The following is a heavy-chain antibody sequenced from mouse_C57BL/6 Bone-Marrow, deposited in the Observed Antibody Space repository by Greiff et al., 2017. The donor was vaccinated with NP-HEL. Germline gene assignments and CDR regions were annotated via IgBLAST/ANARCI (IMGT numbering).Heavy chain of an antibody. CDR3: ARLSYSNAFAY. V-gene: IGHV1-82*01. J-gene: IGHJ3*01. Sequence: VKLQQSGPELVKPGASVTISCKASGYAFSSSWMNWVKQRPGKGLEWIGRIYPGAGDTNYNGKFKGKATLTADKSSSTAYMQLSSLTSEDSAVYFCARLSYSNAFAYWGQGTLVTVSA. CDR1: GYAFSSSW. D-gene: IGHD2-5*01. CDR2: IYPGAGDT.